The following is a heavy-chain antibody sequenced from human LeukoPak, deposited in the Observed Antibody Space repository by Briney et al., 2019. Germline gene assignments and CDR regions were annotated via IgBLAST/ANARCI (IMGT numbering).Heavy chain of an antibody. CDR3: ATDGENSDWQKRFDS. CDR1: GFTFSTYW. D-gene: IGHD2-21*02. Sequence: PSGGSLRLSCAASGFTFSTYWMNWYRPARGEGREWVGNINQDASEINYVDSVRGRFTISRDNAKNSLHLQMNSLRAEDTAVYYCATDGENSDWQKRFDSWGQGTLVTVSS. V-gene: IGHV3-7*01. J-gene: IGHJ4*02. CDR2: INQDASEI.